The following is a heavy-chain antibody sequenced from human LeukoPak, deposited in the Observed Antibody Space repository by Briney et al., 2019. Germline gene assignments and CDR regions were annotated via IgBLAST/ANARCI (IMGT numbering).Heavy chain of an antibody. D-gene: IGHD3-9*01. CDR3: ARSPDILTGEKFDY. J-gene: IGHJ4*02. V-gene: IGHV1-2*02. CDR2: MNPKSGGT. CDR1: GYTFTGYY. Sequence: ASVKVSCKASGYTFTGYYVHWVRQAPGQGLEWMGWMNPKSGGTNYAQKFEARVTMNRDTSISTAYMELSRLRFDDTAVYYCARSPDILTGEKFDYWGQGTLVTVSS.